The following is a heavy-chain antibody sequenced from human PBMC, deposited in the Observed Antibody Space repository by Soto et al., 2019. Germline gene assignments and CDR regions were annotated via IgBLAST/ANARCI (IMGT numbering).Heavy chain of an antibody. J-gene: IGHJ4*02. Sequence: GGSRRLSCAASGFTFSSYGMHWVRQAPGKGLEWVAVISYDGSNKYYADSVKGRFTISRDNSKNTLYLQMNSLRAEDTAVYYCAKDAPYSSGWGITDYWGQGTLVTVSS. CDR3: AKDAPYSSGWGITDY. D-gene: IGHD6-19*01. CDR2: ISYDGSNK. CDR1: GFTFSSYG. V-gene: IGHV3-30*18.